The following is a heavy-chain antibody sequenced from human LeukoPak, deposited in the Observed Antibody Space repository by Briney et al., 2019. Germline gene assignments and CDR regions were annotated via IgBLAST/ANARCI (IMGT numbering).Heavy chain of an antibody. V-gene: IGHV4-34*01. D-gene: IGHD3-22*01. Sequence: SSETLSLTCAVYGGSFSGYYWSWIRQPPGKGLEWIGEINHSGSTNYNPSLKSRVTISADTSKNQFSLKLSSVTAADTAVYYCARGPTYYYDSSGYSFFFQHWGQGTLVTVSS. CDR1: GGSFSGYY. CDR2: INHSGST. CDR3: ARGPTYYYDSSGYSFFFQH. J-gene: IGHJ1*01.